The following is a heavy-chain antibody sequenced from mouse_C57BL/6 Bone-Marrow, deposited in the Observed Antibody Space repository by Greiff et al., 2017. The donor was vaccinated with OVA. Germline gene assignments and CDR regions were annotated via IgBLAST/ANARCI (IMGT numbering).Heavy chain of an antibody. CDR1: GYTFTDYE. CDR2: IDPETGGT. CDR3: TRGPYYFDY. J-gene: IGHJ2*01. V-gene: IGHV1-15*01. Sequence: QVQLQQSGAELVRPGASVTLSCKASGYTFTDYEMHWVKQTPVHGLEWIGAIDPETGGTAYNQKFKGKAILTADKYSSTAYMELRSLTSEDSAVYYCTRGPYYFDYWGQGTTLTVSS.